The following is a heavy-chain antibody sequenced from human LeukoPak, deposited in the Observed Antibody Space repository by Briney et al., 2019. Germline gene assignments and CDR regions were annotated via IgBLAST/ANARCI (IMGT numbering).Heavy chain of an antibody. CDR3: ARAGDFWSGPYYFDY. D-gene: IGHD3-3*01. Sequence: SETLSLTCTVSGGSISSYYWSWIRQPAGKGLGWIGRIYTSGSTNYNPSLKSRVTMSVDTTKNQFSLKLSSVTAADTAVYYCARAGDFWSGPYYFDYWGQGTLVTVSS. CDR2: IYTSGST. CDR1: GGSISSYY. V-gene: IGHV4-4*07. J-gene: IGHJ4*02.